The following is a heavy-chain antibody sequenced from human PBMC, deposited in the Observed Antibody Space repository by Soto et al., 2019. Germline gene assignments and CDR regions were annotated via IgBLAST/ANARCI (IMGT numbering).Heavy chain of an antibody. J-gene: IGHJ4*02. Sequence: QVQLVQSGAEVREPGASVKVSCKASGYSFSSLDINWVRQTTGQGLEWMGWMQPRDGRTGYAQKFQGRVTMTRDTSINTAYMELSSLTSDDTAFYYCARGVTEGVDYWGQGTLVTASS. CDR2: MQPRDGRT. CDR1: GYSFSSLD. D-gene: IGHD1-26*01. CDR3: ARGVTEGVDY. V-gene: IGHV1-8*01.